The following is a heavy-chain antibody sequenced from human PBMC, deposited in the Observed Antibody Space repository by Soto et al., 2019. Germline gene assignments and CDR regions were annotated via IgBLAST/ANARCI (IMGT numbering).Heavy chain of an antibody. D-gene: IGHD2-21*02. CDR2: ISSSSSYI. CDR3: ARFVSATAINDH. Sequence: EVQLVESGGSLVKPGESLRLSCAASGFTFKTYSMNWVRQAPGKGLEWVSLISSSSSYIYYADSLKGRFTISRDNAKNSLYLEMNNLRAEDTAVYYCARFVSATAINDHWGQGTLVTVSS. J-gene: IGHJ4*02. V-gene: IGHV3-21*01. CDR1: GFTFKTYS.